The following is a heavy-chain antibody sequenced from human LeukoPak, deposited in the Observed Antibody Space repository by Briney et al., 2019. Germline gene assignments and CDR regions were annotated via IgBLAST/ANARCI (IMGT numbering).Heavy chain of an antibody. V-gene: IGHV4-59*01. D-gene: IGHD1-1*01. CDR1: GGSISSYY. CDR2: IYYSGST. Sequence: PSETLSLTRTVSGGSISSYYWSWIRQPPGKGLEWIGYIYYSGSTNYNPSLKSRVTISVDTSKNQFSLKLSSVTAADTAVYYCARRLERRSPFDYWGQGTLVTVSS. J-gene: IGHJ4*02. CDR3: ARRLERRSPFDY.